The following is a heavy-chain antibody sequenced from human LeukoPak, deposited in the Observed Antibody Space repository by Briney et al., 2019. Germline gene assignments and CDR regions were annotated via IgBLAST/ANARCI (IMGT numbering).Heavy chain of an antibody. V-gene: IGHV4-4*07. CDR2: IYTSGST. CDR3: ARAPREGLRWQRFDY. CDR1: GGSISSYY. J-gene: IGHJ4*02. D-gene: IGHD4-23*01. Sequence: SETLSLTCTVSGGSISSYYWSRIRQPAGEGLEWIGRIYTSGSTDYNPSLKSRVTMSVDTSKNQFSLKLSSATAADTAVYYCARAPREGLRWQRFDYWGQGTLVTVSS.